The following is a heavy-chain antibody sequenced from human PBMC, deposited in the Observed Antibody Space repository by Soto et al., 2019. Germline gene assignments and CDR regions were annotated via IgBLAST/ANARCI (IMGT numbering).Heavy chain of an antibody. CDR3: ARDPGRAGYYYDSSGPFGY. D-gene: IGHD3-22*01. CDR1: GYTFTSYG. Sequence: VASVKVSCKASGYTFTSYGISWVRQAPGQGLEWMGWISAYNGNTNYAQKLQGRVTMTTDTSTSTAYMELRSLRSDDTAVYYCARDPGRAGYYYDSSGPFGYWGQGTLVTVSS. V-gene: IGHV1-18*04. J-gene: IGHJ4*02. CDR2: ISAYNGNT.